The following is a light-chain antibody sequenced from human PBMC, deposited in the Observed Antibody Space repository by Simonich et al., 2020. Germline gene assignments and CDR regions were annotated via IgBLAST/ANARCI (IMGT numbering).Light chain of an antibody. CDR2: DAS. V-gene: IGKV3-11*01. CDR3: QQRSNWPPIT. CDR1: QSVSSY. J-gene: IGKJ5*01. Sequence: EIVLTQSPATLSLSPGERATLSCMASQSVSSYLAWYQQKPGQAPRLLIYDASNRATGIPDRFSGSGSGTDFTLTISSLEPEDFAVYYCQQRSNWPPITFGQGTRLEIK.